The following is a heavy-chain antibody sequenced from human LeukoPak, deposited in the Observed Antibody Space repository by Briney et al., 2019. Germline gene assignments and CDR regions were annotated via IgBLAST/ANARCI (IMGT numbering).Heavy chain of an antibody. Sequence: ASVKVSCKASGYTFTSYYMHWVRQAPGQGLEWMGIINPSGGSPSYAQKSQGRVTMTRDTSTSTVYMELSSLRSEDTAVYYCARIGRRPYDAFDIWGQGTMVTVSS. J-gene: IGHJ3*02. CDR1: GYTFTSYY. CDR3: ARIGRRPYDAFDI. D-gene: IGHD1-1*01. V-gene: IGHV1-46*01. CDR2: INPSGGSP.